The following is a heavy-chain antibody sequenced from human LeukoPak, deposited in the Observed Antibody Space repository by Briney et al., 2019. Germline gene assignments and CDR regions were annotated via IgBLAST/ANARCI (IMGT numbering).Heavy chain of an antibody. CDR2: ISGSGGST. CDR1: GLTFSSYW. D-gene: IGHD6-6*01. Sequence: GGSLRLSCAASGLTFSSYWMSCGRQAPGKGLEWVSAISGSGGSTYYADSVKGRFTISRDNSKNTLYLQMNSLRAEDTAVYYCAKDSSSSMYYYYGMDVWGQGTTVTVSS. J-gene: IGHJ6*02. V-gene: IGHV3-23*01. CDR3: AKDSSSSMYYYYGMDV.